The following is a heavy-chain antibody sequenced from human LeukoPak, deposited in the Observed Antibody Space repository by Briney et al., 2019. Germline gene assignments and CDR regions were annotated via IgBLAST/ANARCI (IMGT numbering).Heavy chain of an antibody. J-gene: IGHJ4*02. CDR1: GFTFSGSA. D-gene: IGHD1-26*01. Sequence: GGSLRLSCAASGFTFSGSAMHWVRQASGKGLEWVGRIRSKANNYATAYAASVKGRFTISRDDSKNTAYLQMNSLKTEDTAVYYCTRLSAGAPLLGDNWGQGTLVIVSS. V-gene: IGHV3-73*01. CDR3: TRLSAGAPLLGDN. CDR2: IRSKANNYAT.